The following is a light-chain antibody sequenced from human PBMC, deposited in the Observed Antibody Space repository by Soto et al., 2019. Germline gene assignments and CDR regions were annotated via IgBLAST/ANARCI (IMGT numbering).Light chain of an antibody. CDR3: QQYNNWPPWT. J-gene: IGKJ1*01. CDR2: GAS. V-gene: IGKV3-15*01. CDR1: QSVSSN. Sequence: EIVMTQSPATLSVSPGERATLSCRASQSVSSNLAWYQQKPGQAPRLLIYGASTRATGIPARFSGSGSGTECTLTISRLLSEDFAVYYCQQYNNWPPWTFGQGTKVEIK.